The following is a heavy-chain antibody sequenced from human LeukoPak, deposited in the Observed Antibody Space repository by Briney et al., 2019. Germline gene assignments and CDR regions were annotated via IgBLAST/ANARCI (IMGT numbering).Heavy chain of an antibody. CDR3: AEYYDSSGSFDY. CDR1: GGSISSGGYY. V-gene: IGHV4-31*02. CDR2: IYYSGST. J-gene: IGHJ4*02. D-gene: IGHD3-22*01. Sequence: SETLSLTWTVSGGSISSGGYYWSWIRQLPGKGLEWIGYIYYSGSTYYNPSLKSRVTISVDTSKNQFSLKLSSVTAADTAVYYCAEYYDSSGSFDYWGQGTLVTVSS.